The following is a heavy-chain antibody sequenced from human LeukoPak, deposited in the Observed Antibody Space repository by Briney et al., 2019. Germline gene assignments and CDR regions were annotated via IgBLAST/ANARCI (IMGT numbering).Heavy chain of an antibody. CDR2: INHSGST. J-gene: IGHJ4*02. Sequence: SETLSLTCAVYGGSFRGYYWSWIRQPPGMGLEWIGEINHSGSTTFNPSLKSRVSMSVDTSKNQFSLKVTSVTAADTAVYYCARRSCGGDCQPYYFDXXGQGTLVTV. CDR1: GGSFRGYY. V-gene: IGHV4-34*01. D-gene: IGHD2-21*02. CDR3: ARRSCGGDCQPYYFDX.